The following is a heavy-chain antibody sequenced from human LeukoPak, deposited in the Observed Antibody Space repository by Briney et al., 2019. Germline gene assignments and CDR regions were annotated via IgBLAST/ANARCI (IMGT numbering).Heavy chain of an antibody. D-gene: IGHD3-3*01. CDR1: GYTFTSYD. V-gene: IGHV1-8*03. Sequence: ASVKVSCKASGYTFTSYDINWVRQATGQGLEWMGWMNPNSGNTGYAQKFQGRVAITRNTSISTAYMELSSLRSEDTAVYYCARATTWSGNFYYFDYWGQGTLVTVSS. CDR2: MNPNSGNT. CDR3: ARATTWSGNFYYFDY. J-gene: IGHJ4*02.